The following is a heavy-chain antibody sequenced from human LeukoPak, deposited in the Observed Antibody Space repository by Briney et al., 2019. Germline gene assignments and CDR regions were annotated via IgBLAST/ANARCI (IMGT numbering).Heavy chain of an antibody. CDR1: GFSLSTSGVG. J-gene: IGHJ4*02. D-gene: IGHD3-16*01. V-gene: IGHV2-5*02. CDR2: IYWDDDK. CDR3: AHRRGVILYFDY. Sequence: SGPTLVNPTQTLTLTSTFSGFSLSTSGVGVGWIRQPPGKALEWLALIYWDDDKRYSPSLKSRLTITKDTSKNQVVLTMTNMDPVDTSTYYCAHRRGVILYFDYWGQGTLVTVSS.